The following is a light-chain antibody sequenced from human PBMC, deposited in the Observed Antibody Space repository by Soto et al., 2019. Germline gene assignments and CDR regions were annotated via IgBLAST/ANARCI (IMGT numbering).Light chain of an antibody. CDR2: SAS. Sequence: IVLTQSPDTLSLSPGERVTLSCRASESVNSRFLAWYQHKPGQAPRLLIYSASTRAAGVPDRFSGSRSGADFTLTISRLEPEDFAVYYCQQYGSSFRYTFGQGTKLQIK. J-gene: IGKJ2*01. V-gene: IGKV3-20*01. CDR1: ESVNSRF. CDR3: QQYGSSFRYT.